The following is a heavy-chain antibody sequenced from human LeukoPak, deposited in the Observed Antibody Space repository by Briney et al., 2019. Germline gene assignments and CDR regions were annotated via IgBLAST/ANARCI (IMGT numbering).Heavy chain of an antibody. CDR2: ISSSSSYI. D-gene: IGHD4-11*01. V-gene: IGHV3-21*01. J-gene: IGHJ5*02. CDR1: GFTFSSYS. CDR3: ARDCWARLQAPLDP. Sequence: GGSLRLSCAASGFTFSSYSMNWVRQAPGKGLEWVSSISSSSSYIYYADSVKGRFTISRDNAKNSLYLQMNSLRAEDTAVYYCARDCWARLQAPLDPWGQGTLVTVSS.